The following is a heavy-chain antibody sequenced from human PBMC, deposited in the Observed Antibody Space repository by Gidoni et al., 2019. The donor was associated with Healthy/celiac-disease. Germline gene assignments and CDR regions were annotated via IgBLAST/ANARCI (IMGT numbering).Heavy chain of an antibody. D-gene: IGHD2-2*01. Sequence: QVQLVPSGAEVQKPGASVKVSCKVSGYTLTALSMHWVRQAPGKGLEWMGGFDPEDGETIYAQKFQGRVTMTEDTSTDTAYMELSSLRSEDTAVYYCATDQFPTSQLANWGQGTLVTVSS. J-gene: IGHJ4*02. CDR1: GYTLTALS. V-gene: IGHV1-24*01. CDR3: ATDQFPTSQLAN. CDR2: FDPEDGET.